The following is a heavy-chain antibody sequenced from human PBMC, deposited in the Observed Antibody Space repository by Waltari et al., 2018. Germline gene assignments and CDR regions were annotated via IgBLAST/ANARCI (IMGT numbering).Heavy chain of an antibody. J-gene: IGHJ4*02. CDR3: ARESARWKGYSDYDWGY. Sequence: QVLLVQSGAEVKKSGASVKVSCKASGYTFTNFFLRWLRPAPGQGLEWMGRLNPSTGGTDYAQRFQGRLTLTRDTSINTAFLELNTVTSGDTGVYYCARESARWKGYSDYDWGYWGQGTLVTVSS. CDR2: LNPSTGGT. D-gene: IGHD5-12*01. CDR1: GYTFTNFF. V-gene: IGHV1-2*05.